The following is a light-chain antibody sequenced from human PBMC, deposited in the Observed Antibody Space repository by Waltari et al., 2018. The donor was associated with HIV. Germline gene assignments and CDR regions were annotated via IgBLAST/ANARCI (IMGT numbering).Light chain of an antibody. CDR1: HHVWFTSNNRYY. J-gene: IGKJ4*01. CDR2: WAT. Sequence: DIVITQPPDSPPSSLREGATINCSSGHHVWFTSNNRYYQPWYQQTPRHPPKVLIYWATTRDAGVPDRFSGGGSGTDFTLTINRLQAEDVAVYDCQQYYSSPLTFGGGTKVEI. V-gene: IGKV4-1*01. CDR3: QQYYSSPLT.